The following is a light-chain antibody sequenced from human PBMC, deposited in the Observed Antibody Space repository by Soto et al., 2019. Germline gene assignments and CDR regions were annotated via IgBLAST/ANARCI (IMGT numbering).Light chain of an antibody. CDR1: KLGNKY. CDR3: QAWDSSTVV. CDR2: QDS. J-gene: IGLJ2*01. V-gene: IGLV3-1*01. Sequence: ELTQPPSVSVSPGQTASITCSGNKLGNKYACWYQQKPGQSPVVVIYQDSKRPSGIPERFSGSNSGNTATLSISGTQAMDEADYYCQAWDSSTVVFGGGTKLTVL.